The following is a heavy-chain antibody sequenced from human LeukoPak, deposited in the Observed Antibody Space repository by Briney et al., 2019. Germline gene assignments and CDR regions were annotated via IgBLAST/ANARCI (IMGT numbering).Heavy chain of an antibody. CDR3: ARDPPYYDILTGYPSTYYYYYYMDV. CDR1: GYTFTGYY. V-gene: IGHV1-18*04. CDR2: ISAYNGNT. D-gene: IGHD3-9*01. J-gene: IGHJ6*03. Sequence: ASVKVSCKASGYTFTGYYMHWVRQAPGQGLEWMGWISAYNGNTNYAQKLQGRVTMTTDTSTSTAYMELRSLRSDDTAVYYCARDPPYYDILTGYPSTYYYYYYMDVWGKGTTVTISS.